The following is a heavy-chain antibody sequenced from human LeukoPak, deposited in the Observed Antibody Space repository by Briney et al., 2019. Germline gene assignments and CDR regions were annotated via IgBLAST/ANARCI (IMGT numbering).Heavy chain of an antibody. V-gene: IGHV3-33*01. J-gene: IGHJ4*02. Sequence: TGGSLRLSCAAPGFTSSSYGLHGVRQAPGKGREGVAVIWYDGSNKYYANSVKGRFTISRDNSKNTLYLQMNSLRAEDTAVYYCARRFDYGDYFDYWGQGTLVTVSS. CDR1: GFTSSSYG. D-gene: IGHD4-17*01. CDR3: ARRFDYGDYFDY. CDR2: IWYDGSNK.